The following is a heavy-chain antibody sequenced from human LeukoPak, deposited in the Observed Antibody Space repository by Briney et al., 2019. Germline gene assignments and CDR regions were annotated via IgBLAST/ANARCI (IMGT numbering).Heavy chain of an antibody. J-gene: IGHJ4*02. Sequence: PGGSLRLSCAASGFTFSYYGMSWVRQAPGKGLEWVSSIGASGSRTDYADSVKGRFTVSRDNSKSTLYLQMSSLRAEDTAVYYCVKEKETYGGDGFDYWGQGTLVTVSS. V-gene: IGHV3-23*01. CDR3: VKEKETYGGDGFDY. CDR2: IGASGSRT. D-gene: IGHD2-21*01. CDR1: GFTFSYYG.